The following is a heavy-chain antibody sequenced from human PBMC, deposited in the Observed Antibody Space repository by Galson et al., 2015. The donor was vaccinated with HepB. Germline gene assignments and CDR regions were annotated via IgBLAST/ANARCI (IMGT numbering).Heavy chain of an antibody. J-gene: IGHJ6*02. Sequence: SVKVSCKASGGTFSSYTISWVRQAPGQGLEWMGRIIPILGIANYAQKFQGRVTITADKSTSTAYMELSSLRSEDTAVYYCARENRPGYYGSGSYYNPYYYGMDVWGQGTTVTVSS. CDR2: IIPILGIA. V-gene: IGHV1-69*04. CDR3: ARENRPGYYGSGSYYNPYYYGMDV. CDR1: GGTFSSYT. D-gene: IGHD3-10*01.